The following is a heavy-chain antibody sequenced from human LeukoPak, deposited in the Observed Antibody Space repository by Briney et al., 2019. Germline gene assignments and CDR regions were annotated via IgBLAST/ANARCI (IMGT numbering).Heavy chain of an antibody. CDR1: GYSISSGYY. D-gene: IGHD5-24*01. CDR2: IYHSGST. Sequence: SETLSLTCTVSGYSISSGYYWGWIRQPPGKGLEWIGSIYHSGSTYYNPSLKSRVTISVDTSKNQFSLKLSSLTAADTAVYYCARGDTATITCYFDYWGQGTLVTVSS. J-gene: IGHJ4*02. CDR3: ARGDTATITCYFDY. V-gene: IGHV4-38-2*02.